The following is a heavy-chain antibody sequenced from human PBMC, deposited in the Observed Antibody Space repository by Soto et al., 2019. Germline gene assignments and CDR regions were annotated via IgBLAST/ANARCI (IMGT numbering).Heavy chain of an antibody. CDR1: GYPFTDYF. CDR2: INPYSGGA. CDR3: ARLMHYSHSGGSSHSGFDM. V-gene: IGHV1-2*02. Sequence: ASVTVSCKASGYPFTDYFIHWVRQAPGQGLEWIGWINPYSGGADLSQKFQGRVTMTRDTSISTAYMEVSSLRSDDTAVFYCARLMHYSHSGGSSHSGFDMWGQGTLVTVSS. D-gene: IGHD2-21*01. J-gene: IGHJ3*02.